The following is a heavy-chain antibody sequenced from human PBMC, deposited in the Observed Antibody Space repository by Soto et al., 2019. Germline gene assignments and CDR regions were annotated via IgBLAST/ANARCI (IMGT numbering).Heavy chain of an antibody. D-gene: IGHD5-12*01. V-gene: IGHV4-59*01. J-gene: IGHJ4*02. CDR1: GDSISAYS. Sequence: QVQLQVSAPGLVKPSETLSLTCTVSGDSISAYSWSWVRQPPGKGLEWIGNINYNGNTKYNPSLQSRVSMSVDTSKNQFSLRLISVTAADTAKYFCAREGNLGRWLQPLDFWGQGTLVTVSS. CDR2: INYNGNT. CDR3: AREGNLGRWLQPLDF.